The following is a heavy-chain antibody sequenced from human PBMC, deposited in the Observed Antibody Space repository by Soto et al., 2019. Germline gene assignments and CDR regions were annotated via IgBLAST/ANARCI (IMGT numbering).Heavy chain of an antibody. CDR2: IYYSGST. D-gene: IGHD3-3*01. V-gene: IGHV4-31*03. J-gene: IGHJ5*02. CDR3: ARDGRATYYDFWSGYQYNWFDP. CDR1: GGSISSGGYY. Sequence: QVQLQESGPGLVKPSQTLSLTCTVSGGSISSGGYYWSWIRQHPGKGLEWIGYIYYSGSTYYNPYLKSRVTISVDTSKNQFSLKLSSVTAADTAVYYCARDGRATYYDFWSGYQYNWFDPWGQGTLVTVSS.